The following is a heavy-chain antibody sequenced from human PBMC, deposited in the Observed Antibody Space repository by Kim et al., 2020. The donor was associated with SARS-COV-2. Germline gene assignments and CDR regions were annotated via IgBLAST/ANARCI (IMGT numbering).Heavy chain of an antibody. CDR2: ISYDGSNK. Sequence: GGSLRLSCAASGFTFSSYAMHWVRQAPGKGLEWVAVISYDGSNKYYADSVKGRFTISRDNSKNTLYLQMNSLRAEDTAVYYCARGGSSSDRRFDYWGQGTLVTVSS. D-gene: IGHD6-6*01. V-gene: IGHV3-30*04. CDR3: ARGGSSSDRRFDY. J-gene: IGHJ4*02. CDR1: GFTFSSYA.